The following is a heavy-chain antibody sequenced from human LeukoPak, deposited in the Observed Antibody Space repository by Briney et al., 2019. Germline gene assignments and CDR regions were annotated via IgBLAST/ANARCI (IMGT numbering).Heavy chain of an antibody. Sequence: GGSLRLSCAGSGFTFSTYSMNWVRQAPGKGLEWVSYISGSGNTIYYADSVQGRFTISRDNAKISLFLQMNSLRAEDTAVYYCARDRSGWFDYWGQGTLVTVSS. CDR3: ARDRSGWFDY. V-gene: IGHV3-48*04. D-gene: IGHD6-19*01. CDR2: ISGSGNTI. J-gene: IGHJ4*02. CDR1: GFTFSTYS.